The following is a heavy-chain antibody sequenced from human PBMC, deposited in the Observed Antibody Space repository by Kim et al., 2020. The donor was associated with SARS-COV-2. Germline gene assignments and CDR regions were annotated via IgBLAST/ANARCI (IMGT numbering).Heavy chain of an antibody. J-gene: IGHJ4*02. V-gene: IGHV4-34*01. Sequence: SLKSQVPISVDTSKNQCSLRLSSVTAADTAVYYCARGALAIAARPYYLDYWGQGTLVTVSS. D-gene: IGHD6-6*01. CDR3: ARGALAIAARPYYLDY.